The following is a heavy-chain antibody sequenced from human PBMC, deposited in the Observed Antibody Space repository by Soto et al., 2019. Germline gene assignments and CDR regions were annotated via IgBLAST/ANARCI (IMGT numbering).Heavy chain of an antibody. CDR2: IYPGDSDT. CDR1: GYSFTSYW. D-gene: IGHD6-19*01. V-gene: IGHV5-51*01. CDR3: ARVGVAVAGTNAFDI. Sequence: GESLKISCKGSGYSFTSYWIGWVRQMPGKGLEWMGIIYPGDSDTRYSPSFQGQVTISADKSISTAYLQWSSLKASDTAMYYCARVGVAVAGTNAFDIWGQGTTVTVSS. J-gene: IGHJ3*02.